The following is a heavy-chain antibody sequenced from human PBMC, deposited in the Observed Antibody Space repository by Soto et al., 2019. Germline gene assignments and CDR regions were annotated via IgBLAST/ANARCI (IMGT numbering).Heavy chain of an antibody. Sequence: VQLVESGGGLVQHGGSLRLSCVVSGFTFNTYWMTWIRQAPGKGLEWVATIKEDETEKYYGDSVKGRFTISRDNAKNSLFLQMNNLRVDDTAVYYCVRARVDYWGQGILVTVSS. CDR1: GFTFNTYW. CDR3: VRARVDY. V-gene: IGHV3-7*04. CDR2: IKEDETEK. J-gene: IGHJ4*02.